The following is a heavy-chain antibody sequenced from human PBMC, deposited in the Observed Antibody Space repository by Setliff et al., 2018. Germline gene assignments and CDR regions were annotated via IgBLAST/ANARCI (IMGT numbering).Heavy chain of an antibody. CDR1: GFTFSSYW. J-gene: IGHJ4*02. CDR3: ARETLPYYFDY. V-gene: IGHV3-7*01. CDR2: IKQDGSEK. Sequence: PWGSLRLSCAASGFTFSSYWMSWVRQAPGKGLEWVANIKQDGSEKYYVDSVKGRFTISRDNAKNSLYLQMSSLRAEDTAVYYCARETLPYYFDYWGQGTLVTVSS.